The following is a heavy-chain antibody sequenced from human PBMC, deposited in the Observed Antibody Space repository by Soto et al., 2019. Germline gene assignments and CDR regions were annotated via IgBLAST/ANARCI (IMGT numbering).Heavy chain of an antibody. Sequence: EVQLVESGGGLVQPGGSLRLSCAASGFTFSSYSMNWVRQAPGKGLEWVSYIRTSSSTIYYADSVKGRFTISRDNAKNSLYLQMNSLRAEDTAVYYCAREGGVYCSGGSCYNYGMDVWGQGTTVTVSS. J-gene: IGHJ6*02. V-gene: IGHV3-48*01. CDR2: IRTSSSTI. CDR3: AREGGVYCSGGSCYNYGMDV. D-gene: IGHD2-15*01. CDR1: GFTFSSYS.